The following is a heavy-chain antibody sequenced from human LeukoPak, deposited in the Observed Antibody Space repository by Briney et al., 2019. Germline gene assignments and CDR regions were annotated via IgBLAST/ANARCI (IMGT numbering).Heavy chain of an antibody. CDR3: SRENGAFSPFGY. Sequence: SETLSLTCGVSGVSITTTNWWRWFRQFPGQGLQWIGEVSLEGVRNYNPSLTSRVTMSLDRAKNLLSLNLNSVTAADTAVYYCSRENGAFSPFGYWGQGILVTV. CDR2: VSLEGVR. D-gene: IGHD2-8*01. V-gene: IGHV4-4*02. CDR1: GVSITTTNW. J-gene: IGHJ4*02.